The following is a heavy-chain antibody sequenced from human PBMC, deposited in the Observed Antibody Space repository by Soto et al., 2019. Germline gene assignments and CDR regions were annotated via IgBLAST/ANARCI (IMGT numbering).Heavy chain of an antibody. V-gene: IGHV4-31*03. J-gene: IGHJ6*03. Sequence: SETLSLTCTVSGGSISSGGYYWSWIRQHPGKGLEWIGYIYYSGSTYYNPSLKSRVTISVDTSKNQFSLKLSSVTAADTAVYYCARELWFDWYVGGYYYMDVWGKGTTVTVSS. CDR2: IYYSGST. CDR3: ARELWFDWYVGGYYYMDV. CDR1: GGSISSGGYY. D-gene: IGHD3-9*01.